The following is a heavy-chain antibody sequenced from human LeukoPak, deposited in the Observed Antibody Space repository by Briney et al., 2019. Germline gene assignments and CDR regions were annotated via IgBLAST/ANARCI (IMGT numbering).Heavy chain of an antibody. CDR1: GGSISSHY. D-gene: IGHD5-24*01. V-gene: IGHV4-59*11. J-gene: IGHJ5*02. Sequence: SETLSLTCTVSGGSISSHYWSWIRQPPGKGLEWIGYIYYSGSTNYNPSLKSRVTISVDTSKNQFSLKLSSVTAADTAVYYCARDLRDGYKRISYNLFDPWGQGTLVTVSS. CDR3: ARDLRDGYKRISYNLFDP. CDR2: IYYSGST.